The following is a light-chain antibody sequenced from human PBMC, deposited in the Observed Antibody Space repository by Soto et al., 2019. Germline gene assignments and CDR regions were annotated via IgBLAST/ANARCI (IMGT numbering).Light chain of an antibody. CDR3: QQYNSYWT. CDR2: KAS. J-gene: IGKJ1*01. CDR1: QSISSW. V-gene: IGKV1-5*03. Sequence: DIQMTQSPSTVSASVGDRVTITCRASQSISSWLAWYQQKPGKAPKLLIYKASSLESGVPSRFSGSGSGTEFTLTISSLQPDDFATYYCQQYNSYWTFGQGTKVDIK.